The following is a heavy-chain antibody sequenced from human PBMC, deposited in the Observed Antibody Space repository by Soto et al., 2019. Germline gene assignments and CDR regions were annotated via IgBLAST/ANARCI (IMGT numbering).Heavy chain of an antibody. V-gene: IGHV4-34*01. CDR3: ARGPGQNGYYYDSSGSLPFDY. J-gene: IGHJ4*02. Sequence: PSETLSLTCAVYGGSFSGYYWSWIRQPPGKGLEWIGEINHSGSTNYNPSLKSRVTISVDTSKNQFSLKLSSVTAADTAVYYCARGPGQNGYYYDSSGSLPFDYWGQGTRVTVSS. CDR1: GGSFSGYY. D-gene: IGHD3-22*01. CDR2: INHSGST.